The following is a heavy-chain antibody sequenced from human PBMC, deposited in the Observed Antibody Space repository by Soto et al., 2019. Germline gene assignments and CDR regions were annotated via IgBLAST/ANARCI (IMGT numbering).Heavy chain of an antibody. CDR1: GYTFSSYA. J-gene: IGHJ4*02. CDR3: ATDSGSYWAFDY. Sequence: ASVKVSCKASGYTFSSYAMHWVRQAPGQRLEWMGWINAGYGNTKSSQKFQGRITITRDTSASTTYMELSSLTSEDTAVYYCATDSGSYWAFDYWGQGALVTVS. CDR2: INAGYGNT. D-gene: IGHD1-26*01. V-gene: IGHV1-3*01.